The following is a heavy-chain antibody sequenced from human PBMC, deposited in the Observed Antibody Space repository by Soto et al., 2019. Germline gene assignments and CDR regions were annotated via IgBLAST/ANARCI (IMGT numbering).Heavy chain of an antibody. Sequence: SETLSLTCAVSGGSISSGGYSWSWIRQPPGKGLEWIGYIYHSGSTYYNPSLKSRVTISVDRSKNQFSLKLSSVTAADTAVYYCARSGDEMATIFDYWGQGTLVTVSS. CDR3: ARSGDEMATIFDY. D-gene: IGHD3-3*01. V-gene: IGHV4-30-2*01. CDR2: IYHSGST. CDR1: GGSISSGGYS. J-gene: IGHJ4*02.